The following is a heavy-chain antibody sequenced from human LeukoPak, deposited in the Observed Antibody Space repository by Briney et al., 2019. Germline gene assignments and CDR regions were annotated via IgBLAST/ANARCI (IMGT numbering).Heavy chain of an antibody. CDR3: AKENEQWLVLPTMQTY. CDR1: GFTFSSYA. J-gene: IGHJ4*02. Sequence: GGSLRLSCEASGFTFSSYAMSWVRQAPGKGLEWVSGISGSGGSTYYADSVKGRFTISRDNSKNTPYLQMNSLRAEDTAVYYCAKENEQWLVLPTMQTYWGQGTLVTVSS. D-gene: IGHD6-19*01. V-gene: IGHV3-23*01. CDR2: ISGSGGST.